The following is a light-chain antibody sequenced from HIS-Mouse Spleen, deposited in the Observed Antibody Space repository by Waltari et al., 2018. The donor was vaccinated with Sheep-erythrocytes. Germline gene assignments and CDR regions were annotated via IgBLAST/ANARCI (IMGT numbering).Light chain of an antibody. J-gene: IGLJ1*01. V-gene: IGLV2-11*01. CDR2: DVS. Sequence: QSALTQPRSVSGSPGQSVTISCPGTSRAVGGYNYVSWYQQHPGKAPKLMIYDVSKRPSGVPDRFSGSKSGNTASLTISGLQAEDEADYYCCSYAGSYNHVFATGTNVTVL. CDR3: CSYAGSYNHV. CDR1: SRAVGGYNY.